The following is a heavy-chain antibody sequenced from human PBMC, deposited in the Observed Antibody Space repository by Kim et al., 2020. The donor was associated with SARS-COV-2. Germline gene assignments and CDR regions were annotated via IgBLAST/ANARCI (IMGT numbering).Heavy chain of an antibody. Sequence: SVKVSCKASGYTFTSYGISWVRQAPGQGLEWMGWISAYNGNTNYAQKLQGRVTMTTDTSTSTAYMELRSLRSDDTAVYYCARVYVVAFWSTSGRGMDVWGQGTTVTVSS. CDR3: ARVYVVAFWSTSGRGMDV. V-gene: IGHV1-18*01. D-gene: IGHD3-3*01. CDR1: GYTFTSYG. J-gene: IGHJ6*02. CDR2: ISAYNGNT.